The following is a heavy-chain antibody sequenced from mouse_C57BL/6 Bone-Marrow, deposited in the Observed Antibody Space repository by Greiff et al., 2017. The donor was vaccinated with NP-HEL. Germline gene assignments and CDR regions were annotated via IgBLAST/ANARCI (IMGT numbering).Heavy chain of an antibody. Sequence: VQLKESGAELVRPGASVKLSCTASGFNIKDYYMHWVKQRHEPGLEWIGRIDPENGDTEYAPKFQGKATMTAATASNTAYLQLSSLTSEDTAVYYCTAIYYCNDGYAMDYWGQGTSVTVSS. V-gene: IGHV14-1*01. D-gene: IGHD2-2*01. CDR2: IDPENGDT. J-gene: IGHJ4*01. CDR1: GFNIKDYY. CDR3: TAIYYCNDGYAMDY.